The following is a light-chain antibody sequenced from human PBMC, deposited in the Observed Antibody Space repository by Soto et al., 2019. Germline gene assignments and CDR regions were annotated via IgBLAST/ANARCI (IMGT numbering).Light chain of an antibody. J-gene: IGLJ2*01. Sequence: QSALTQPPSASGSPGQSVTISCTGTSSDVGGYNYVSWYQQHPGKAPKLMIYEVSKRPSGVPDRFSGSKSGNTASLTVSGLQAEDEADYYCSSYTSISPLVLFGGGTKLTVL. CDR3: SSYTSISPLVL. V-gene: IGLV2-8*01. CDR2: EVS. CDR1: SSDVGGYNY.